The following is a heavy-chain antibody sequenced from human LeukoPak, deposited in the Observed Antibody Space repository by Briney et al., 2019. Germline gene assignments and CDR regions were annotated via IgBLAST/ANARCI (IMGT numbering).Heavy chain of an antibody. V-gene: IGHV3-7*01. Sequence: GGSLRLSCAASGFTFSSYWMSWVRQAPGKGLEWVANIKQDGSEKYYVDSVKGRFTISRDNAKNSLYLQMNSLRAEDTAVYYCARVDNGGEGAFDIWGQGTMVTVSS. CDR3: ARVDNGGEGAFDI. CDR2: IKQDGSEK. J-gene: IGHJ3*02. CDR1: GFTFSSYW. D-gene: IGHD1-1*01.